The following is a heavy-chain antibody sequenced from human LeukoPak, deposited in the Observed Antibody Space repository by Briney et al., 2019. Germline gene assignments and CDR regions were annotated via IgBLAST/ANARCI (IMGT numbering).Heavy chain of an antibody. CDR3: TKDLPFTAGGVIVH. V-gene: IGHV3-15*01. D-gene: IGHD3-16*01. J-gene: IGHJ5*02. CDR2: IRSKVDGGTA. CDR1: GLTFSDAW. Sequence: GGSLRLSCGVSGLTFSDAWLTWVRQGPGKGLEWVGLIRSKVDGGTADYATTVKGRFTISRDDSKNMLYLQMNGLKTEDTAIYYCTKDLPFTAGGVIVHWGQGALATVSS.